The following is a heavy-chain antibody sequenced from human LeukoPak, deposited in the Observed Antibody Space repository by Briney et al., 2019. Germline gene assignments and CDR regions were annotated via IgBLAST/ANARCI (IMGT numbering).Heavy chain of an antibody. D-gene: IGHD1-26*01. CDR2: IYYSGST. CDR1: GGSISSSSYY. J-gene: IGHJ3*02. Sequence: PSETLSLTCTVSGGSISSSSYYWGWIRQPPGKGLEWIGSIYYSGSTYYNPSLKSRVTISVDTSKNQFSLKLSSVTAADTALYYCARHNSGSYYAAFDIWGQGTMVTVSS. V-gene: IGHV4-39*01. CDR3: ARHNSGSYYAAFDI.